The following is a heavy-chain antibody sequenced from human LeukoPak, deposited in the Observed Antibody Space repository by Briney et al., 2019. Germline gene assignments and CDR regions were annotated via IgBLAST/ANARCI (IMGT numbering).Heavy chain of an antibody. CDR1: GASLSIYF. CDR2: IYYDGYP. CDR3: AGTELGYCTVTGCPLES. D-gene: IGHD2-8*02. Sequence: PSETLSLTCNVSGASLSIYFWSWIRQPPGKGLERIGYIYYDGYPNYSPSLRSRITISVEKSKSQFSLNLGSVTAADTALYFCAGTELGYCTVTGCPLESWGQGTLVTVSS. V-gene: IGHV4-59*01. J-gene: IGHJ4*02.